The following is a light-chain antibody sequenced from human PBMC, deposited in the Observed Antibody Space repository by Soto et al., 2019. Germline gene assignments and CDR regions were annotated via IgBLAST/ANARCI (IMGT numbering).Light chain of an antibody. CDR3: QQYRNLPLT. J-gene: IGKJ4*01. V-gene: IGKV1-33*01. Sequence: DIQMTQSPSSLSASVGDRFAITCQASQDISNYLNWYQQKPGKAPKLLIYDASNLKTGVPSRFSGSGFGTDFTFTISSLQPEDIATYYCQQYRNLPLTFGGGTKVDIK. CDR1: QDISNY. CDR2: DAS.